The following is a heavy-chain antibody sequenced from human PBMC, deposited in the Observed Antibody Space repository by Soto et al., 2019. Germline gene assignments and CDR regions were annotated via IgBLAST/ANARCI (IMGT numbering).Heavy chain of an antibody. J-gene: IGHJ6*02. D-gene: IGHD3-9*01. CDR1: GYTFTFYG. CDR3: ARAAYYDILTGHTNYYGMDV. V-gene: IGHV1-18*01. Sequence: EASVKVSCKASGYTFTFYGISWVRQAPGQGPEWMGWISTNNGDTNFAHKLQGRVTMTTDTSTSTAYMELRSLRSDDTAVYYCARAAYYDILTGHTNYYGMDVWGQGTTVTVSS. CDR2: ISTNNGDT.